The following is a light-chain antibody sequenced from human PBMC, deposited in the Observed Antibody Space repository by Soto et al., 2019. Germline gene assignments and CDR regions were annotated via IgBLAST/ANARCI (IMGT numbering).Light chain of an antibody. CDR1: QSVNSGS. J-gene: IGKJ1*01. V-gene: IGKV3-20*01. CDR2: GAT. Sequence: DIALTQSPGTLSLSPGDRAILSCRASQSVNSGSLAWYQQRPGQAPRLLIYGATIRATGIPDKFSGSGSGTDYTLTISRRQFLDFAVIYYQQYGNSVRTFGQGTNVEIK. CDR3: QQYGNSVRT.